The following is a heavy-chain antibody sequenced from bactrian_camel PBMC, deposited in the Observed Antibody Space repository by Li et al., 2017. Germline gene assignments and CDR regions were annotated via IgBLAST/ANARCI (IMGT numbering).Heavy chain of an antibody. CDR3: AATGYCYKRWFENYRH. V-gene: IGHV3S53*01. CDR1: GSITSRNR. Sequence: QVQLVESGGGSVEAGGSLRLSCAVSGSITSRNRMGWFRQFSQTRYEGVAAMDSDGRTSYADSVKDRFVITKDSTVTLQMNDLNPEDTATYYCAATGYCYKRWFENYRHWGQGTQVTVS. D-gene: IGHD2*01. J-gene: IGHJ4*01. CDR2: MDSDGRT.